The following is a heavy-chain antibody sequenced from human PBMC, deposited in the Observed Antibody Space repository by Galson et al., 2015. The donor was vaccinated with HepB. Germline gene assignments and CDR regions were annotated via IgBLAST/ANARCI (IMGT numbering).Heavy chain of an antibody. J-gene: IGHJ3*02. CDR3: ARDRSREQWLVPGLDAFDI. V-gene: IGHV1-18*04. D-gene: IGHD6-19*01. Sequence: SVKVSCKASGYTFTSYGISWVRQAPGQGLEWMGWISAYNGNTNYAQKLQGRVTMTTDTSTSTAYMELRSLRSDDTAVYYCARDRSREQWLVPGLDAFDIWGQGTMVTVPS. CDR2: ISAYNGNT. CDR1: GYTFTSYG.